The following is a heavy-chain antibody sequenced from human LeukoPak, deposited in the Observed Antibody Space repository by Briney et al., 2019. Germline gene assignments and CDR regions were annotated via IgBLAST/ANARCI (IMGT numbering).Heavy chain of an antibody. CDR3: ARDGSTVTTIFAFDI. J-gene: IGHJ3*02. CDR1: GISVSSNY. Sequence: GGSLRLSCAASGISVSSNYMNWVRQAPGKGLEWVSVIYSGGSTYYADSVKGRFTISRDNSKNTLYLHMNSLRAEDRAVYYCARDGSTVTTIFAFDIWGQGTMVTVSS. V-gene: IGHV3-53*01. CDR2: IYSGGST. D-gene: IGHD4-17*01.